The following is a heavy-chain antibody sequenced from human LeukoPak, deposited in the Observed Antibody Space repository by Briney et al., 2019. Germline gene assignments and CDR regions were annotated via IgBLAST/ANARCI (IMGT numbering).Heavy chain of an antibody. V-gene: IGHV5-10-1*01. Sequence: GASLKISCKGSGYSFTSYWISWVRQMPGKGLEWMGRIDPSDSYTNYSPSFQGHVTISADKSISTAYLQWSSLKASDTAMYYCAIKYYYYYGMDVWGQGTTVTVSS. CDR1: GYSFTSYW. J-gene: IGHJ6*02. CDR2: IDPSDSYT. CDR3: AIKYYYYYGMDV.